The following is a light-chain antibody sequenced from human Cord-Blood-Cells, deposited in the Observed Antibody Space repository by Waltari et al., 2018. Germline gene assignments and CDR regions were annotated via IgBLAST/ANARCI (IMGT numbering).Light chain of an antibody. CDR1: QSLVHSDGNTY. Sequence: VVMTQSPLSLPVTLGQPASISCRSSQSLVHSDGNTYLNWFQQRPGQSPRRLIYKVSNRDSGVPDRYSGSGSGTDFTLKISRVEAEDVGVYYCMQGTHWYTFGQGTKLEIK. CDR2: KVS. J-gene: IGKJ2*01. V-gene: IGKV2-30*02. CDR3: MQGTHWYT.